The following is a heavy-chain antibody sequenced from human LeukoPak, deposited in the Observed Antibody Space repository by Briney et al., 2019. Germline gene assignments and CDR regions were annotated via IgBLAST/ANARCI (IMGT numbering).Heavy chain of an antibody. Sequence: PGGSLRLSCAASGFTSSDFWMNWVRQAPGKGLVWVSRIKSDGSSTSYADSVKGRFTISRDNAKNTLYLQMSSLRVEDTAVYFCASAYYSSGKLDHWGQGTLVTVSS. CDR3: ASAYYSSGKLDH. CDR2: IKSDGSST. J-gene: IGHJ4*02. D-gene: IGHD3-22*01. CDR1: GFTSSDFW. V-gene: IGHV3-74*01.